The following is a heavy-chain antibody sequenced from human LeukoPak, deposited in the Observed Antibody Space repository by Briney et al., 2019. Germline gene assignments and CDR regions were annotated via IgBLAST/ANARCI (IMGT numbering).Heavy chain of an antibody. CDR2: INHSGST. J-gene: IGHJ3*02. V-gene: IGHV4-34*01. CDR1: GGSFSGYY. CDR3: ARARITIFGVVSHDAFDI. Sequence: PSETLSLTCAVYGGSFSGYYWSWIRQPPGKGLEWIGEINHSGSTNYNPSLKSRVTISVDTSKNQFSLKLSSVTAADTAVYYCARARITIFGVVSHDAFDIWGQGTMVTVSS. D-gene: IGHD3-3*01.